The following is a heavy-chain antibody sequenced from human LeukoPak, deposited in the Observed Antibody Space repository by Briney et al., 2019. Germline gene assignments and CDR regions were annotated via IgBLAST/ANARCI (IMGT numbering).Heavy chain of an antibody. D-gene: IGHD2-2*01. Sequence: SETLSLTCAVYGGSFSGYYWSWIRQPPGKGLEWIGEINHSGSTNYNPSLKSRVTISVDTSKNQFSLKLSSVTAADTAVYYCARGSGYIVVVPAAPRRYNWFDPWGQGTLVTVSS. CDR1: GGSFSGYY. J-gene: IGHJ5*02. CDR2: INHSGST. V-gene: IGHV4-34*01. CDR3: ARGSGYIVVVPAAPRRYNWFDP.